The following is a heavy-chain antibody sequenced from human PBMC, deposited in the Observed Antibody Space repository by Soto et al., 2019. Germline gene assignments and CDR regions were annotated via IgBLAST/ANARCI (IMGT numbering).Heavy chain of an antibody. CDR2: ISTNGGST. D-gene: IGHD3-22*01. Sequence: GGSLRLSCSASGFTFSSYAMHWVRQAPGKGLEYVSSISTNGGSTHYADSVKGRFTISRDNSKNTQYLQMSSLRADDTAVYYCVKGEYYYDSSGYSPFDYWSQGTLVTVSS. CDR3: VKGEYYYDSSGYSPFDY. J-gene: IGHJ4*02. CDR1: GFTFSSYA. V-gene: IGHV3-64D*06.